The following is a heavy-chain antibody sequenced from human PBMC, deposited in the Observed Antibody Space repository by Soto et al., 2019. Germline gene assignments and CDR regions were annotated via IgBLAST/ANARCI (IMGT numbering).Heavy chain of an antibody. CDR1: DDSINSDKYY. J-gene: IGHJ4*02. Sequence: QLQLQESGPGLVKPSETLSLTCSVSDDSINSDKYYWGWIRQPPGKGLEWIGSIYYRGNDYYNPSLKTRVNISLDKSRSQFSLKLNSVTAADSAVYFCARLEGLATISYYFDFWGPGALVTVSS. CDR2: IYYRGND. V-gene: IGHV4-39*01. D-gene: IGHD3-9*01. CDR3: ARLEGLATISYYFDF.